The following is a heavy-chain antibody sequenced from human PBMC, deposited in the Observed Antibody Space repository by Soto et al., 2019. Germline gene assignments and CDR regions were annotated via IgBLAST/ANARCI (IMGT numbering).Heavy chain of an antibody. J-gene: IGHJ4*02. CDR1: GFTFSNAW. V-gene: IGHV3-15*01. D-gene: IGHD3-3*01. CDR2: IKSKTDGGTT. Sequence: GSLRLSCAASGFTFSNAWMSWVRQAPGKGLEWVGRIKSKTDGGTTDYAAPVKGRFTISRDDSKNTLYLQMNSLKTEDTAVYYCTAYTQRYYDFWSGYYSEDFDYWGQGTLVTVSS. CDR3: TAYTQRYYDFWSGYYSEDFDY.